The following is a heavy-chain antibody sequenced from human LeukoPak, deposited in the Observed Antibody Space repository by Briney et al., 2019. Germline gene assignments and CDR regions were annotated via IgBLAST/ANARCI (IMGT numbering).Heavy chain of an antibody. CDR2: IYHSGST. V-gene: IGHV4-4*02. CDR3: ARGPFLYGSGSYYSR. J-gene: IGHJ4*02. D-gene: IGHD3-10*01. CDR1: GGSISSSNW. Sequence: SETLSLTCAVSGGSISSSNWWSWVRQPPGKGLEWIGEIYHSGSTNYNPSLKSRVTISVDKSKNQFSLKLSSVAAADTAVYYCARGPFLYGSGSYYSRWGQGTLVTVSS.